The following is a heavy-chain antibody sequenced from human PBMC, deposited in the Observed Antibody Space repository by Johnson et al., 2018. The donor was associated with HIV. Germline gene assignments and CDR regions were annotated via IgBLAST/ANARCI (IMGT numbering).Heavy chain of an antibody. Sequence: VQLVESGGGLIQPGGSLRLSCAASGFTVSSNYMSWVRQAPGKGLEWVSVIYSGGSTYYTDSVKGRFTISRDDSKNTLYLQMNSLRAEDTAGYYCARVGRHWLPRDAFDIWGQGTMVTVSS. D-gene: IGHD6-19*01. V-gene: IGHV3-53*01. J-gene: IGHJ3*02. CDR3: ARVGRHWLPRDAFDI. CDR2: IYSGGST. CDR1: GFTVSSNY.